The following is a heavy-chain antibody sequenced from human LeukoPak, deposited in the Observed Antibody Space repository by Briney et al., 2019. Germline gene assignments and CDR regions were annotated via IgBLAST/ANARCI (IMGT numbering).Heavy chain of an antibody. CDR2: LTGSGASI. Sequence: GGSLRLSCAASGFTFSTYAMSWVRQAPGKGLEWVSTLTGSGASIYYADSVKGRFTISRDNAKNSLYLQMNSLRAEDTAVYYCARMTNYATDYWGQGTLVTVSS. V-gene: IGHV3-21*01. CDR1: GFTFSTYA. D-gene: IGHD4/OR15-4a*01. CDR3: ARMTNYATDY. J-gene: IGHJ4*02.